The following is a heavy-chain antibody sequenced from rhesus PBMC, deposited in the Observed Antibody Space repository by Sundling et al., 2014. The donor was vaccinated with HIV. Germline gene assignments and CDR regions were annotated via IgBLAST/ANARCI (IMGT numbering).Heavy chain of an antibody. CDR3: ARKGHNIWTAYYDY. V-gene: IGHV4-147*01. CDR2: IYGSTGST. D-gene: IGHD3-3*01. Sequence: QVQLQESGPGLVKPSETLSLTCAVSGGSLSSNDWTWIRQPPGKGLEWIGRIYGSTGSTSYNPSLTSRVTISTDTSKNQLSLKLTSVTAADTAMYYCARKGHNIWTAYYDYWGQGVLVTVSS. CDR1: GGSLSSND. J-gene: IGHJ4*01.